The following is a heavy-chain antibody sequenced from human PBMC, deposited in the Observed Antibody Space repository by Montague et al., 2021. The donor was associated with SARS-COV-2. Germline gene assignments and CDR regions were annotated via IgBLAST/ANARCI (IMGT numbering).Heavy chain of an antibody. CDR2: IYYTGST. J-gene: IGHJ2*01. V-gene: IGHV4-39*01. D-gene: IGHD3-22*01. CDR1: GGSISNSVYY. CDR3: ARHPPGDYDRSGLYKLYWYFDR. Sequence: SETLSLTCTVSGGSISNSVYYWGWVRQPPGKGLEWIGSIYYTGSTYYNPSLKSRLTISVDTSENHFSLKLNSVTAADTAVYYCARHPPGDYDRSGLYKLYWYFDRWGRGTLVTVSS.